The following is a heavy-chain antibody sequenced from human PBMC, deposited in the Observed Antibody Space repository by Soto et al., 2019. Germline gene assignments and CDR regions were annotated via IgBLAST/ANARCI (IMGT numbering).Heavy chain of an antibody. CDR2: IYYRGNA. D-gene: IGHD3-9*01. Sequence: PSETLSLTCSVSDDLINSDKYYWGWIRQPPGKGLEWIGSIYYRGNAYYNPSLQTRVTISLDKSKSQFSLKLNSVTAADSAVYFCARLEGLATISYYFDFWGPGALVTVSS. CDR1: DDLINSDKYY. J-gene: IGHJ4*02. CDR3: ARLEGLATISYYFDF. V-gene: IGHV4-39*01.